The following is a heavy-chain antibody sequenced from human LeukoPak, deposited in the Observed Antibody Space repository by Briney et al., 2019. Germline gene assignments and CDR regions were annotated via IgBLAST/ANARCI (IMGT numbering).Heavy chain of an antibody. CDR3: ANIVGTLDWFDP. J-gene: IGHJ5*02. CDR1: GFTLSSYA. D-gene: IGHD2-21*01. Sequence: GGSLRLSCAASGFTLSSYALSWVRQAPGKGLEWVSAISGSGGSTYYADSVKGRFTISRDNSKNTLYLQMNSLRAEDTAVYYCANIVGTLDWFDPWGQGTLVTVSS. CDR2: ISGSGGST. V-gene: IGHV3-23*01.